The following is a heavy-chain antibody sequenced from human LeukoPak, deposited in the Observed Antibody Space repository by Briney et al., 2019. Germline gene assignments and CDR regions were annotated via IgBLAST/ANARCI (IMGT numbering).Heavy chain of an antibody. Sequence: ASVKVSCKASGYTFIDYYIHWVRLAPGQGLEWMGRINPNSGDTNYAQGFEGRVTMTRDTSISTAYMELSSLTSGDTAVYYCARDKWLRDYWGQGTLVTVSP. CDR2: INPNSGDT. D-gene: IGHD5-12*01. J-gene: IGHJ4*02. CDR3: ARDKWLRDY. CDR1: GYTFIDYY. V-gene: IGHV1-2*02.